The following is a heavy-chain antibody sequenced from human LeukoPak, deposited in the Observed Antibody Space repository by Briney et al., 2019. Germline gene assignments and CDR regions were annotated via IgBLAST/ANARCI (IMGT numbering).Heavy chain of an antibody. Sequence: PSQTLSLTCTVSGGSISSGSYYWSWIRQPAGKGLEWIGRIYTSGSTNYNPSLKSRVTVSVDTSKNQFSLKLDSVTAADTAVFYCARLLGSVSSSDVWGQGILVTVSS. CDR2: IYTSGST. D-gene: IGHD3-10*01. J-gene: IGHJ4*02. CDR1: GGSISSGSYY. V-gene: IGHV4-61*02. CDR3: ARLLGSVSSSDV.